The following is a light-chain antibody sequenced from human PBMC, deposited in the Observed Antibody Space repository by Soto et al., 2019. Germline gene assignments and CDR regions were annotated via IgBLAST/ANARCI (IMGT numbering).Light chain of an antibody. CDR1: DVGTKS. Sequence: SYELTQAPSVSVAPGKTATITCGGYDVGTKSVHWYQQRPGQAPVLVIYYDRDRPSGIPERFSGSNSGNTATLTISRAEAGDEADYYCQVWDSSNDHWVFGGGTKLTVL. J-gene: IGLJ3*02. CDR2: YDR. CDR3: QVWDSSNDHWV. V-gene: IGLV3-21*04.